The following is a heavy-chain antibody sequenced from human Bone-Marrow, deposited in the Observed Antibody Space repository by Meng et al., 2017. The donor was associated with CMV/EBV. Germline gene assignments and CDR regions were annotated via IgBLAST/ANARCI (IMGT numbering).Heavy chain of an antibody. D-gene: IGHD6-13*01. CDR2: IIPIFGTA. CDR1: GGTFSSYA. CDR3: ARDLRSSSWQDEFPLNWFDP. V-gene: IGHV1-69*05. J-gene: IGHJ5*02. Sequence: SVKVSCKASGGTFSSYAISWVRQAPGQGLEWMGGIIPIFGTANYAQKFQGRVTITTDESTSTAYMELSSLRSDDTAVYYCARDLRSSSWQDEFPLNWFDPWGQGTLVTVSS.